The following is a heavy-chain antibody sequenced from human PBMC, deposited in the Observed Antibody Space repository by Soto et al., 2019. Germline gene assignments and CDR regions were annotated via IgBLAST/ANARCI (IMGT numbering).Heavy chain of an antibody. CDR3: ARGGGWYVWFDP. Sequence: QVQLVQSGAEEKKPGASVKVSCKASGYTFTSYAMHRVRQAPGQRREWMGWINAGNGNTKYSQKFEGRVTITRDTSAITAYMELSSLRSEDTAVYYCARGGGWYVWFDPWGQGTLVTVSS. CDR1: GYTFTSYA. V-gene: IGHV1-3*05. D-gene: IGHD6-19*01. CDR2: INAGNGNT. J-gene: IGHJ5*02.